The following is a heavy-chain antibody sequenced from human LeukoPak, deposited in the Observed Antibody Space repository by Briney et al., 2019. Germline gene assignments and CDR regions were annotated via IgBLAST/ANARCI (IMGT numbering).Heavy chain of an antibody. CDR2: ISGSGGRT. CDR1: GFTFSSYG. Sequence: GGTLRLSCAASGFTFSSYGMSWVRQAPGKGLEWVSAISGSGGRTYYADSVKGRFTISRDNSKNTLYLQMNSLRAEDTAVYYCAKVRCSSTSCYLYYYYYMDVWGKGTTVTISS. J-gene: IGHJ6*03. V-gene: IGHV3-23*01. D-gene: IGHD2-2*01. CDR3: AKVRCSSTSCYLYYYYYMDV.